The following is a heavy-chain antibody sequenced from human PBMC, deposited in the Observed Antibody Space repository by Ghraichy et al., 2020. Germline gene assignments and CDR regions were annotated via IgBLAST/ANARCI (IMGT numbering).Heavy chain of an antibody. V-gene: IGHV3-23*01. CDR2: ISGSGGST. J-gene: IGHJ4*02. CDR1: GFTFSSYA. Sequence: GGSLRLSCAASGFTFSSYAMSWVRQAPGKGLEWVSAISGSGGSTYYADSLKGRFTISRDNSKNTLYLQMNSLRAEDTAVYYCAKGAGIAVAGIGVCYFDYWGQGTLVTVSS. CDR3: AKGAGIAVAGIGVCYFDY. D-gene: IGHD6-19*01.